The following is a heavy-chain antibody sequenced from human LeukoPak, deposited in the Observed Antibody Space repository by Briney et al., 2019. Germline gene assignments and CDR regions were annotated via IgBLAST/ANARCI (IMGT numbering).Heavy chain of an antibody. CDR1: GFTFDDYA. J-gene: IGHJ6*03. Sequence: SLRLSCAASGFTFDDYAMHWVRQAPGKGLEWVAGMSWNSGSIGYADSVKGRFTISRDNAKNSLYLQMNSLRAEDTALYYCAKALAARPYFYFYYMDVWGKGTTVTVSS. V-gene: IGHV3-9*01. CDR3: AKALAARPYFYFYYMDV. D-gene: IGHD6-6*01. CDR2: MSWNSGSI.